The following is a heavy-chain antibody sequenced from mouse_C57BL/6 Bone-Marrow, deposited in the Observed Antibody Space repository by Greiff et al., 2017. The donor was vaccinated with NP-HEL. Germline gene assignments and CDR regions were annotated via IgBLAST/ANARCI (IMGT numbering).Heavy chain of an antibody. J-gene: IGHJ2*01. CDR2: IYPRSGNT. Sequence: SGAELARPGASVKLSCKASGYTVTSYGISWVKQRTGQGLEWIGEIYPRSGNTYYNEKFKGKATLTADKSSSTAYMELRSLTSEDSAVYFCAKGLITTLDYWGQGTTLTVSS. CDR1: GYTVTSYG. CDR3: AKGLITTLDY. V-gene: IGHV1-81*01. D-gene: IGHD1-1*01.